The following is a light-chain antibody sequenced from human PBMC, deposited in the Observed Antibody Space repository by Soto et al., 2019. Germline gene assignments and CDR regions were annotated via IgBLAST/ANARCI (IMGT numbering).Light chain of an antibody. Sequence: DIQMTQSPSTLSASVGDRFTITCRANQFISTWVAWFQQKPGKAPRLLIHEASALESGVPSRFSGSGSGTEFTLTISSLQPEDFATYYCLQHNSYPRTFGQGTKVDIK. CDR2: EAS. CDR3: LQHNSYPRT. J-gene: IGKJ1*01. CDR1: QFISTW. V-gene: IGKV1-5*01.